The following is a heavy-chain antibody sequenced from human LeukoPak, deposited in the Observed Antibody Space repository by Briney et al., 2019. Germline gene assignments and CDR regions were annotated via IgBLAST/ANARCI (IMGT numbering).Heavy chain of an antibody. CDR3: ARAESVGSWFAFDI. CDR2: IYPGDSDT. Sequence: GESLKISCKGSGYSFTSYWIGWVRQMPGRGLEWMGIIYPGDSDTRNSPSFQGQVTISVDRSISTAYLQWSSLKASDTAMYYCARAESVGSWFAFDIWGQGTVVTVAS. J-gene: IGHJ3*02. D-gene: IGHD1-26*01. CDR1: GYSFTSYW. V-gene: IGHV5-51*01.